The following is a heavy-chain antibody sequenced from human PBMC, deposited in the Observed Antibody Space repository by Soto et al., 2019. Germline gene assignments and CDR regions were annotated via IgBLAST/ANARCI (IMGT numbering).Heavy chain of an antibody. CDR1: GGTFSNYA. V-gene: IGHV1-69*01. CDR2: TIPIFGAP. Sequence: QVQLVQSGAEVKKPGSSVKVSCKASGGTFSNYAISWVRQAPGQGLEWMGGTIPIFGAPNYAEKFQGRLTISADESTRTAYMELRSLRYEDTAVYYCARERGYTARVDWIDPWGQGTLVTVSS. CDR3: ARERGYTARVDWIDP. D-gene: IGHD5-12*01. J-gene: IGHJ5*02.